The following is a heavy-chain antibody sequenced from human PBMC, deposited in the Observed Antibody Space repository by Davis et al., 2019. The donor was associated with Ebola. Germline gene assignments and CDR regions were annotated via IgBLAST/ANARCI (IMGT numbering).Heavy chain of an antibody. Sequence: SETLSLTCTVSGGSFSTYYWSWVRQPPGKGLEWVGYIYYSGTTHYNPSLRGRVTISVDTSKKHFSLKLTSVTAADTAVYYCARDVRDGYNYYFDDWGQGTLVTVSS. CDR3: ARDVRDGYNYYFDD. J-gene: IGHJ4*02. CDR2: IYYSGTT. V-gene: IGHV4-59*01. D-gene: IGHD5-24*01. CDR1: GGSFSTYY.